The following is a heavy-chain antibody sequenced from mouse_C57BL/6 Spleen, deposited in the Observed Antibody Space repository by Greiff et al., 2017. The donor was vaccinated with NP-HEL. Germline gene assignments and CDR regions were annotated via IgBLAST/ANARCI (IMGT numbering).Heavy chain of an antibody. Sequence: EVQVVESGGGLVQPGESLKLSCESNEYEFPSHDMSWVRKTPEKRLEWVAAINSDGGSTDYPDTMEGRFTISRDNTKKTLYLQMSSLRSEDTALYYCSRHTVGGFAYWGQGTLVTVSA. V-gene: IGHV5-2*01. CDR3: SRHTVGGFAY. J-gene: IGHJ3*01. CDR1: EYEFPSHD. D-gene: IGHD1-1*01. CDR2: INSDGGST.